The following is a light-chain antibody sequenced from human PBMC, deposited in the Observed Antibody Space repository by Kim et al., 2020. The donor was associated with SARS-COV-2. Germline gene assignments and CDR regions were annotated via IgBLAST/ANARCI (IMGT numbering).Light chain of an antibody. Sequence: VGDRVTITRQASQDISKYLNWYQQKPGKAPKLLIYDSATLEAGVPSRFRGNGSGTHYTFTITSLQPDDFATYYCQQDDTLPPLTFGGGTKVDIK. J-gene: IGKJ4*01. V-gene: IGKV1-33*01. CDR3: QQDDTLPPLT. CDR2: DSA. CDR1: QDISKY.